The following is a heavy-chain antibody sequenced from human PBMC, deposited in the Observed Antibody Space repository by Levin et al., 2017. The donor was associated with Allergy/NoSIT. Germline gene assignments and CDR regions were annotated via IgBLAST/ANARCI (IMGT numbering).Heavy chain of an antibody. CDR1: GFIFEDYA. V-gene: IGHV3-9*01. D-gene: IGHD5-18*01. CDR2: LSWSSHSL. CDR3: TKDIFTGYSLGSKFGVDGLDG. J-gene: IGHJ6*02. Sequence: GGSLRLSCEASGFIFEDYAMHWVRQVPGKGLEWVAGLSWSSHSLGYADSVKGRFTIPRDNAKNSLFLQMSSLRFEDTALYYCTKDIFTGYSLGSKFGVDGLDGWGHGTAVTV.